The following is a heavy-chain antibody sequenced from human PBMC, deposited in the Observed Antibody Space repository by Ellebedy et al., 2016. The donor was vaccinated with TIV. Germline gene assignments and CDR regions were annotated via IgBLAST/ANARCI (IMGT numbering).Heavy chain of an antibody. V-gene: IGHV3-30*04. CDR2: MSNDGNTK. CDR1: GFIFRIYV. CDR3: ARDNGSSPDY. J-gene: IGHJ4*02. D-gene: IGHD2-8*01. Sequence: PGGSLRLSCAASGFIFRIYVMHWVRQAPGKGLEWVAIMSNDGNTKYYADSVKGRFTISRGNSKSSLYLQMNSLRVEDTALYYCARDNGSSPDYWGQGTLVTVSS.